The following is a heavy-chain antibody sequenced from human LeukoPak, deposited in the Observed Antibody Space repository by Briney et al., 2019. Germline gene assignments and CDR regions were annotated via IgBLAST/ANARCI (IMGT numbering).Heavy chain of an antibody. V-gene: IGHV4-34*01. J-gene: IGHJ1*01. CDR2: INHSGST. Sequence: SETLSLTCAVYGGSFSGYYWSWIRQPPGKGLEWIGEINHSGSTTYNPSLKSRVTISVDTSKNQFSLKLSSVTAADTAVYYCARGRDTAMVEHWGQGTLVTVSS. D-gene: IGHD5-18*01. CDR3: ARGRDTAMVEH. CDR1: GGSFSGYY.